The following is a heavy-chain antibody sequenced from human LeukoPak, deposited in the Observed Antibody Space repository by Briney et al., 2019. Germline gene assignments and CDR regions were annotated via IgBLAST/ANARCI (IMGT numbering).Heavy chain of an antibody. J-gene: IGHJ4*02. CDR1: GFTFSSYA. D-gene: IGHD1-1*01. CDR3: AKESGSRRLGNFDY. CDR2: ISDSGGSS. V-gene: IGHV3-23*01. Sequence: GFLRLSCAASGFTFSSYAMGWVRQAPGKGLEWVSAISDSGGSSDYAGSVKGRFTISRDNSKNTLYLQMNSLRAEDTAVYYCAKESGSRRLGNFDYWGQGTLVTVSS.